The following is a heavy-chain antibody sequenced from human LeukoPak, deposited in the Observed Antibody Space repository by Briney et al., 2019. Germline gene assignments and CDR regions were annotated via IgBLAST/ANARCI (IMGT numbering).Heavy chain of an antibody. CDR3: ARFGGTSRARNYYSYYYMDV. CDR2: MNPNSGNT. V-gene: IGHV1-8*01. D-gene: IGHD2-2*01. CDR1: GYTFTSYD. Sequence: ASVKVSCKASGYTFTSYDINWVRQATGQGLGWMGWMNPNSGNTGYAQKFQGRVAMTRDTSISTAYMELSSLRSEDTAVYYCARFGGTSRARNYYSYYYMDVWGKGTTVTVSS. J-gene: IGHJ6*03.